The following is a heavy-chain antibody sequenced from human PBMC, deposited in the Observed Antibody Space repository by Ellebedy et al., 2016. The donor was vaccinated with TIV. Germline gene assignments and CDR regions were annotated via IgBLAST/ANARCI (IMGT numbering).Heavy chain of an antibody. CDR2: IRSKAYGGTT. CDR1: GFTFSRYA. V-gene: IGHV3-49*04. Sequence: PGGSLRLSCAASGFTFSRYAMSWVRQAPGKGLGWVCFIRSKAYGGTTEYAASVKGRFTISRDDSKSIADLQMNRLKTEDTAVYYCTRTLRGGMDVWGQGTTVTVSS. J-gene: IGHJ6*02. CDR3: TRTLRGGMDV. D-gene: IGHD3-16*01.